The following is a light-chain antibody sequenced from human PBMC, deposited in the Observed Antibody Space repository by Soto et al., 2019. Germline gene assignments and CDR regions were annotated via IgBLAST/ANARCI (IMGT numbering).Light chain of an antibody. CDR2: DNN. Sequence: QSALTQPPSVSAAPGQRVTISCSGSSSNIGNNYVSWYQQLPGTAPKLIIYDNNKRPSGIPDRFSGSKSGTTASLTISGLQAEDEADYYCSSYTSSSTYVFGTGTKVTVL. J-gene: IGLJ1*01. V-gene: IGLV1-51*01. CDR3: SSYTSSSTYV. CDR1: SSNIGNNY.